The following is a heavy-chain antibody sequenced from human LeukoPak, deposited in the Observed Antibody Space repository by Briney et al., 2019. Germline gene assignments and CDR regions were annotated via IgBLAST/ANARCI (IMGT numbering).Heavy chain of an antibody. CDR2: IYYSGST. Sequence: SETLSLTCAVYGGSFSGYYWGWIRQPPGKGLEWIGSIYYSGSTYYNPSLKSRVTISVDTSKNQFSLKLSSVTAADTAVYYCARVYSSSSWYYYYYMDVWGKGTTVTVSS. CDR3: ARVYSSSSWYYYYYMDV. D-gene: IGHD6-13*01. CDR1: GGSFSGYY. J-gene: IGHJ6*03. V-gene: IGHV4-34*01.